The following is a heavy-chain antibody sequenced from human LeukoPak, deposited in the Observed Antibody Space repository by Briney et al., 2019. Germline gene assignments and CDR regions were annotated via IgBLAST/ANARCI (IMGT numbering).Heavy chain of an antibody. CDR3: ARIRGGGDSSDFHYYFDY. CDR1: GGSISSYY. D-gene: IGHD3-22*01. V-gene: IGHV4-4*07. Sequence: SETLSLTCTVSGGSISSYYWSWIRQPAGKGLEWIGRIYTSGSTNYNPSLKSRVTMSVDTSKNQFSLKLSSVTAADTAVYYCARIRGGGDSSDFHYYFDYWGQGTLVTVSS. J-gene: IGHJ4*02. CDR2: IYTSGST.